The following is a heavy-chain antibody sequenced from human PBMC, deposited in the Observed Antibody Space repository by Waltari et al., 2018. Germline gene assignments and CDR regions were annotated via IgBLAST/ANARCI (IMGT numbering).Heavy chain of an antibody. CDR3: ARLTIFGVIN. J-gene: IGHJ4*02. V-gene: IGHV4-39*01. D-gene: IGHD3-3*01. Sequence: QLQLQESGPGLGKPSETLSLTCTVPGDAISSSSYYGGWIRQPPGKGLEWIGSIYYSVSTYYNPSLKIRVTISVDTSKNQFSLKLSSVTAADTAVYYCARLTIFGVINWGQGTLVTVSS. CDR1: GDAISSSSYY. CDR2: IYYSVST.